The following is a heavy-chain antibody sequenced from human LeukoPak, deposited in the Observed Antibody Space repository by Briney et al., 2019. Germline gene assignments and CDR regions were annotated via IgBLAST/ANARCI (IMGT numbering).Heavy chain of an antibody. J-gene: IGHJ6*02. V-gene: IGHV4-59*12. CDR3: ARGTGQAVNGEEYYYYYGMDV. CDR2: IFYSGNT. Sequence: SETLSLTCTVSGDSISSYNWNWIRQPPGRGLEWIGYIFYSGNTNYNPSLKSRVTMSVDTPKNQFSLKLSSVTAADTAVYYCARGTGQAVNGEEYYYYYGMDVWGQGTTVTVSS. D-gene: IGHD3-10*01. CDR1: GDSISSYN.